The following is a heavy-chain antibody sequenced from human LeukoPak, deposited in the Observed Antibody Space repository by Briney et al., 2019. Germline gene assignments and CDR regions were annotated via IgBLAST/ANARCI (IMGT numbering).Heavy chain of an antibody. V-gene: IGHV3-23*01. Sequence: GGSLRLSCAASGFTFGTYAMSWVCQAPGKGLEWVSTISGSGGSAYYADSVKGRFTISRDNSKNTLYLQMNSLRADATAVYYCAKHLGSGWSRYYFDYWGQGTLVTVSS. J-gene: IGHJ4*02. CDR1: GFTFGTYA. CDR2: ISGSGGSA. D-gene: IGHD6-19*01. CDR3: AKHLGSGWSRYYFDY.